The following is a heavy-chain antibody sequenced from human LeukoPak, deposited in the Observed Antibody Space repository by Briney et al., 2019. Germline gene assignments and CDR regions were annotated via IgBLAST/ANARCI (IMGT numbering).Heavy chain of an antibody. Sequence: SETLSLTCTVSGGSISSSSYYWGWIRQPPGRGLEWIGNIYYSGSTYYNPSLKSRVTISVDTSKNQFSLKLSSVTAADTAVYYCARGGYCSGGSCYNYWGQGTLVTVSS. CDR1: GGSISSSSYY. D-gene: IGHD2-15*01. CDR2: IYYSGST. V-gene: IGHV4-39*07. J-gene: IGHJ4*02. CDR3: ARGGYCSGGSCYNY.